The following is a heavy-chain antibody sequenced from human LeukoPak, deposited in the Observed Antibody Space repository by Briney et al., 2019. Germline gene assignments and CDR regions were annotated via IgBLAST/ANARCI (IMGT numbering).Heavy chain of an antibody. V-gene: IGHV1-8*01. CDR1: GYTSTSYD. CDR3: ARGQYQLSPYYYGMDV. Sequence: ASVKVSCKASGYTSTSYDINWVRQATGQGLEWMGWMNPNSGNTGYAQKFQGRVTMTRNTSISTAYMELSSLRSEDTAVYYCARGQYQLSPYYYGMDVWGQGTTVTVSS. CDR2: MNPNSGNT. J-gene: IGHJ6*02. D-gene: IGHD2-2*01.